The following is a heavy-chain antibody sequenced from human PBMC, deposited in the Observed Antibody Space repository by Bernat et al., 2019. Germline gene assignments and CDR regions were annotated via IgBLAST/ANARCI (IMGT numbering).Heavy chain of an antibody. CDR1: GFTFSSYG. J-gene: IGHJ2*01. D-gene: IGHD7-27*01. Sequence: QVQLVESGGGVVQPGRSLRLSCAASGFTFSSYGMHWVRQAPGKGREWVAVIWYDGSNKYYADSVKGRFTISRDNSKNTLYLQMNSLRAEDTAVYYCARELGNRVVYWYFDLWGRGTLVTVSS. V-gene: IGHV3-33*01. CDR2: IWYDGSNK. CDR3: ARELGNRVVYWYFDL.